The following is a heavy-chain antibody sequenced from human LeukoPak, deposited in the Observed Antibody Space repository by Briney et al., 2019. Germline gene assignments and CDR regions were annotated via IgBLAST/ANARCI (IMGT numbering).Heavy chain of an antibody. Sequence: PSETLSLTCTASGGSISSYYWSWIRQPPGKGLEWIGYIYYSGSTNYNPSFKSRVTISVDTSKNQFSLKLSSVTAADTAVYYCARGLSGYSYGYNMDVWGKGTTVTVSS. CDR1: GGSISSYY. J-gene: IGHJ6*03. CDR2: IYYSGST. CDR3: ARGLSGYSYGYNMDV. V-gene: IGHV4-59*01. D-gene: IGHD5-18*01.